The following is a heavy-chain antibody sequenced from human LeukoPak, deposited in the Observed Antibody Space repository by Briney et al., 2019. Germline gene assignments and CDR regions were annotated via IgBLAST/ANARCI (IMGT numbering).Heavy chain of an antibody. Sequence: GGSLRLSCAASGFTFSSYAMSWVRQAPGKGLEWVSAISGSGGSTYYADSVKGRFTISRDNSKNTLYLQMNSLRAEDTAVYYCAKGGNSWYSWYYFDYWGQGTLVTVSS. CDR1: GFTFSSYA. D-gene: IGHD6-13*01. J-gene: IGHJ4*02. CDR2: ISGSGGST. CDR3: AKGGNSWYSWYYFDY. V-gene: IGHV3-23*01.